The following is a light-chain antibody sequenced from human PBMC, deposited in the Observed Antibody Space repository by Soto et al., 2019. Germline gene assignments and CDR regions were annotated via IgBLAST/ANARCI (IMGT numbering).Light chain of an antibody. CDR3: QQSHSIPYT. Sequence: DIQMTQSPSSLSASVGDRVTITCRASQSISSYLNWYQQKPGKAPKFLMYAASSLESGVPSRFSGSGSGTDFTLTISSLQPEDFATYYCQQSHSIPYTFGQGTKLEIK. J-gene: IGKJ2*01. V-gene: IGKV1-39*01. CDR2: AAS. CDR1: QSISSY.